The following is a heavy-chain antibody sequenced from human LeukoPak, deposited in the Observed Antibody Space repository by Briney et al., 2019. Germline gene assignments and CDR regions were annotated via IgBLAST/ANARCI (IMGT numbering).Heavy chain of an antibody. CDR2: IYYSGST. J-gene: IGHJ6*02. CDR3: ASLQFAYCMDV. D-gene: IGHD4-11*01. CDR1: GGSISGSSYY. V-gene: IGHV4-39*01. Sequence: PSETLSLTCTVSGGSISGSSYYWGWIRQPPGKGLEWIGSIYYSGSTYYNPSLKSRVTISVDTSKNQFSLKLSSVTAADTAVYYCASLQFAYCMDVWGQGTTVTVSS.